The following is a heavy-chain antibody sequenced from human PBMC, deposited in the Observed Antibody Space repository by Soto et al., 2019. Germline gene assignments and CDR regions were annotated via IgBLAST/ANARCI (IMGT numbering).Heavy chain of an antibody. CDR2: ISYSGST. D-gene: IGHD1-7*01. J-gene: IGHJ4*02. CDR3: ATMGTPATGLYYFDY. V-gene: IGHV4-30-4*01. Sequence: SETLSLTSTFSGGSISSGNYYWSWIRQPPGKGLEWIGFISYSGSTYYNASLKSRVTISVDTSKNQFSLNLSFVTAADTAVYYCATMGTPATGLYYFDYWGQGTLVTVSS. CDR1: GGSISSGNYY.